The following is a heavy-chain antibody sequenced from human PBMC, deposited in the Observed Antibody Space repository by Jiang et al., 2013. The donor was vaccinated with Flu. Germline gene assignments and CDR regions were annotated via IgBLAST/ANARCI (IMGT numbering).Heavy chain of an antibody. CDR1: GFTFTKYD. D-gene: IGHD2-15*01. CDR2: ISAGSGGT. J-gene: IGHJ5*02. CDR3: ARALVAVVGATDWLDP. Sequence: SGAEVKKPGASVKVSCEASGFTFTKYDIFWVRQAPGQRLEWMGWISAGSGGTTYSQKFQGRVTMTRNISIRTAYMELSSLRSEDTAVYYCARALVAVVGATDWLDPWGQGTLVTVSS. V-gene: IGHV1-3*01.